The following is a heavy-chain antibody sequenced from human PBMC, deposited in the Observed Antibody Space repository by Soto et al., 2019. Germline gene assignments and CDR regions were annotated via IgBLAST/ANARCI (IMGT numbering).Heavy chain of an antibody. CDR3: ARGTWLRRGKASEYYYCFMDV. D-gene: IGHD5-12*01. J-gene: IGHJ6*03. Sequence: PSETLSLNCAVYGGSFSGYYWSWIRQPPGKGLEWIGEINHSGSTNYNPSLKSRVTISVDTSKNQFSLKLSSVTAADTAVYYCARGTWLRRGKASEYYYCFMDVWGQGTTDTVSS. CDR2: INHSGST. CDR1: GGSFSGYY. V-gene: IGHV4-34*01.